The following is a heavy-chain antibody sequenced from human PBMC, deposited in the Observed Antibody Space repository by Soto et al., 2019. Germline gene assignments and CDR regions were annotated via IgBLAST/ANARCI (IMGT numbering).Heavy chain of an antibody. CDR3: ARDPKDPETYYYGLDV. J-gene: IGHJ6*02. Sequence: QVQLVQSGAEVKKPGSSVKVSCKASGDTFSSYAISWVRQAPGQGLEWMGGIIPMFGASTYAQKFQARVTFNADESTATAYMELSSLRSDDTAVYYCARDPKDPETYYYGLDVWGQGTRVTVSS. CDR1: GDTFSSYA. V-gene: IGHV1-69*12. CDR2: IIPMFGAS.